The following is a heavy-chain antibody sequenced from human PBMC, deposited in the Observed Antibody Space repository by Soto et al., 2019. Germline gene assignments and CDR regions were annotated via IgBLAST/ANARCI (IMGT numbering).Heavy chain of an antibody. CDR2: ISGSGGST. CDR1: GFTFSSYA. J-gene: IGHJ6*03. V-gene: IGHV3-23*01. Sequence: GGSLRLSCAASGFTFSSYAMSWVRQAPGKGLEWVSAISGSGGSTYYADSVKGRFTISRDNSKNTLYLQMNSLRAEDTAVYYCAKLGDYEGDLSYYYSYMDVWGKGTTVTVSS. CDR3: AKLGDYEGDLSYYYSYMDV. D-gene: IGHD4-17*01.